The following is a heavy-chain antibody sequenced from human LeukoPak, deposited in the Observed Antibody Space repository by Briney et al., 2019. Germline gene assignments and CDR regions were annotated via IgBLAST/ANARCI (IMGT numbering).Heavy chain of an antibody. D-gene: IGHD3-10*01. Sequence: SETLSLTCTVSGVSITSYYWSWIRQPPGKGLEWIGYIYYSGSTKYNPSLKSRVTISVDTSKNQFSLELSSVTAADTAVYYCARDLWFGFQYGLDVWGQGTTVTVSS. CDR3: ARDLWFGFQYGLDV. J-gene: IGHJ6*02. V-gene: IGHV4-59*01. CDR1: GVSITSYY. CDR2: IYYSGST.